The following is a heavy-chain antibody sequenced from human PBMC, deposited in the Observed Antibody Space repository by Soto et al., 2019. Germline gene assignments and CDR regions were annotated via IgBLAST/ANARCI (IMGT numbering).Heavy chain of an antibody. D-gene: IGHD5-12*01. Sequence: QLQLQESGPGLVKPSETLSLTCTVSGGSISSSSYYWGWIRQPPGKGLEWIGSIYYSGSTYYNPPLMSRVAISVDTSRNHFSLKLSSVTAADTAVFYGAGHPVGDSGYGSAYWGQGTLFTVSS. CDR2: IYYSGST. CDR1: GGSISSSSYY. J-gene: IGHJ4*02. V-gene: IGHV4-39*01. CDR3: AGHPVGDSGYGSAY.